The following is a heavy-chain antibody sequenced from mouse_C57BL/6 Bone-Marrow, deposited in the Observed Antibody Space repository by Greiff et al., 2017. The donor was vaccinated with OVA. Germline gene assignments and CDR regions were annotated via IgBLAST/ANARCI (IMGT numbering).Heavy chain of an antibody. D-gene: IGHD1-1*01. Sequence: VQLKESGPGLVKPSQSLSLTCSVTGYSITSGYYWNWIRQFPGNKLEWMGYISYDGSNNYNPSLKNRISITRDTSKNQFFLKLNSVTTEDTAAYYCARDPFITTARFAYWGQGTLVTVSA. CDR1: GYSITSGYY. V-gene: IGHV3-6*01. CDR3: ARDPFITTARFAY. J-gene: IGHJ3*01. CDR2: ISYDGSN.